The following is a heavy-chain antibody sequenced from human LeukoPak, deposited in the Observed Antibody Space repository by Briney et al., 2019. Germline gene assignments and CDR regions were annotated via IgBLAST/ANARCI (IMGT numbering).Heavy chain of an antibody. D-gene: IGHD3-10*01. V-gene: IGHV1-18*01. J-gene: IGHJ4*02. CDR1: GYTFTSYG. CDR2: ISAYNGNT. Sequence: GASVEVSCKASGYTFTSYGISWVRQAPGQGLEWMGWISAYNGNTNYAQKLQGRVTMTTDTSTSTAYMELRSLRSDDTAVYYCAREGSITMVRGVINYWGQGTLVTVSS. CDR3: AREGSITMVRGVINY.